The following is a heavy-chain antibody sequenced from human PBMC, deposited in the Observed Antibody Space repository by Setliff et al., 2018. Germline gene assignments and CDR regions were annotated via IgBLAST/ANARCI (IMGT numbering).Heavy chain of an antibody. CDR2: IKQDGSKK. D-gene: IGHD6-19*01. V-gene: IGHV3-7*01. CDR3: AKGSGWIGQVPSGN. J-gene: IGHJ4*02. CDR1: GFSLRIFW. Sequence: GGSLRLSCAASGFSLRIFWMSWVRQTPGRGLEWVATIKQDGSKKYYADSVKGRFTIPRDTSRNTLYLQMDSLNSEDTAVYYCAKGSGWIGQVPSGNWGQGTLVTVSS.